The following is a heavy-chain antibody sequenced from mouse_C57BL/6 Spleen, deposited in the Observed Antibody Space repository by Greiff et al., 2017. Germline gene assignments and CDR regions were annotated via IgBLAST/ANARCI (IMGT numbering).Heavy chain of an antibody. V-gene: IGHV5-4*01. J-gene: IGHJ2*01. D-gene: IGHD1-1*01. CDR3: SRDRRYDSGSSLDY. Sequence: EVQRVESGGGLVKPGGSLKLSCAASGFTFSSYAMSWVRQTPEKRLEWVATISDGGSYTYYPDNVKGRFTISRDNAKNNLYLQMSHLKSEDTAMFYCSRDRRYDSGSSLDYWGQGTTLTVSA. CDR2: ISDGGSYT. CDR1: GFTFSSYA.